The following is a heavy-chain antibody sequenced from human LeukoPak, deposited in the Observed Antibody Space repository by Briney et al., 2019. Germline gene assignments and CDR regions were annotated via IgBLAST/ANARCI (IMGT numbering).Heavy chain of an antibody. Sequence: GASVKVSCKVSGYTFTSYDINWVRQATGQGLEWMGWMNPNSGNTGYAQKFQGRVTMTRNTSISTAYMELSSLRSEDTAVYYCARVHYYYDSSGYYSVDAFDIWGQGTMVTVSS. D-gene: IGHD3-22*01. CDR1: GYTFTSYD. CDR3: ARVHYYYDSSGYYSVDAFDI. V-gene: IGHV1-8*01. CDR2: MNPNSGNT. J-gene: IGHJ3*02.